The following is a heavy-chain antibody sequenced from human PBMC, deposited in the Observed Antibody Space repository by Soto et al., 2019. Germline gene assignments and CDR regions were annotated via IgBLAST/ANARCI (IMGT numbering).Heavy chain of an antibody. D-gene: IGHD3-3*01. J-gene: IGHJ4*02. V-gene: IGHV3-53*05. CDR1: GFTVSSNY. CDR3: ARDKGFDLALDY. Sequence: GGSLRLSCAASGFTVSSNYMSWVRQAPGKGLEWVSVIYSGGSTDYADSVKGRFTITRDNSKNTLHLQMNSLRAEDTAVYYCARDKGFDLALDYWGQGTLVTVSS. CDR2: IYSGGST.